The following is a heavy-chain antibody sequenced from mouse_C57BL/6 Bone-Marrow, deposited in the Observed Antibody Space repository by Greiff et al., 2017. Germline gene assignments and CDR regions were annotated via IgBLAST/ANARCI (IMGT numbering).Heavy chain of an antibody. Sequence: VKLVESGAELVRPGASVTLSCKASGYTFTDYEMHWVKQTPVHGLEWIGAIDPETGGTAYNQKFKGKAILTADKSSSTAYMELRSLTSEDSAVYYCARRDLSYWYFGVWGTGTTVTVSS. CDR3: ARRDLSYWYFGV. CDR1: GYTFTDYE. V-gene: IGHV1-15*01. J-gene: IGHJ1*03. D-gene: IGHD3-3*01. CDR2: IDPETGGT.